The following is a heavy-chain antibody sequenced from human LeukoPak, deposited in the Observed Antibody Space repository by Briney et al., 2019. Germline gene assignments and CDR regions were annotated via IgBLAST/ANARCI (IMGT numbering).Heavy chain of an antibody. CDR2: INPIFGTA. CDR1: GGTFSSYA. CDR3: ARGTIAVAGYFDY. V-gene: IGHV1-69*06. Sequence: SVKVSCKASGGTFSSYAISWVRQAPGQGLEWMGGINPIFGTANYAQKFQGRVTITADKSTSTAYMELSSLRSEDTAVYYCARGTIAVAGYFDYWGQGTLVTVSS. J-gene: IGHJ4*02. D-gene: IGHD6-19*01.